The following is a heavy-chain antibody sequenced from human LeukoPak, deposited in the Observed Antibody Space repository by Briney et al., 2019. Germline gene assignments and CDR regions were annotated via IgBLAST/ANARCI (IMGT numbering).Heavy chain of an antibody. D-gene: IGHD2-2*01. CDR3: RSTSSTLPDAFDI. V-gene: IGHV3-15*01. CDR1: GFTFSNAW. Sequence: GGSLRLSCAASGFTFSNAWMSWVRQAPGKGLEWVGRIKSKTDGGTTDYAAPVKGRFTISRDDSKNTLYLQMNSLKTEDTAVYYCRSTSSTLPDAFDIWGQGTMVTVSS. CDR2: IKSKTDGGTT. J-gene: IGHJ3*02.